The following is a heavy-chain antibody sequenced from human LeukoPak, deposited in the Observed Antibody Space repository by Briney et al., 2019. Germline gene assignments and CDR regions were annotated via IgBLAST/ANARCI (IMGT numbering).Heavy chain of an antibody. D-gene: IGHD5-18*01. Sequence: GGSLRLSCAASGFTFSSYGMHWVRQAPGKGLEWVAVIWYDGSNKYYADSVEGRFTISRDNSKNTLYLQMNSLRAEDTAVYYCARDALGYSYGDYWGQGTLVTVSS. CDR3: ARDALGYSYGDY. V-gene: IGHV3-33*01. J-gene: IGHJ4*02. CDR1: GFTFSSYG. CDR2: IWYDGSNK.